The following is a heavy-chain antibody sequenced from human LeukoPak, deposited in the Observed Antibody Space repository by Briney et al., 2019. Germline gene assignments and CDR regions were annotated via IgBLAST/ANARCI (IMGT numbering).Heavy chain of an antibody. CDR1: EFTFSSYS. D-gene: IGHD3-22*01. J-gene: IGHJ4*02. Sequence: GGSLRLSCAASEFTFSSYSMNWVRQAPGKGLEWVSYITNSGNSKSYADSVKGRFTISRDNTKNSLYLQTNGLRAEDTAVYYCARTRSSGYLTFVYWGQGILVTVSS. V-gene: IGHV3-48*01. CDR3: ARTRSSGYLTFVY. CDR2: ITNSGNSK.